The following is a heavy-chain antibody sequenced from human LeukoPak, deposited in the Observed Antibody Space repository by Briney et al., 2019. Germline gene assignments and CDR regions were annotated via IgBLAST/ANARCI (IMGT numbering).Heavy chain of an antibody. V-gene: IGHV3-7*01. CDR1: GFTFSSYW. D-gene: IGHD3-16*01. J-gene: IGHJ6*03. CDR3: ARDDYVWGVNYYYYYMDV. CDR2: IKQDGSEK. Sequence: GGSLRLSCAASGFTFSSYWMSWVRQAPGKGLEWVANIKQDGSEKYYVDSVKGRFTISRDNAKNSLYPQMNSLRAEDTAVYYCARDDYVWGVNYYYYYMDVWGKGTTVTVSS.